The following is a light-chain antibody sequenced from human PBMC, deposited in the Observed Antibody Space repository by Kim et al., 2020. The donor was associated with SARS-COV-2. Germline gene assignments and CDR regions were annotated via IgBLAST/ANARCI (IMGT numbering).Light chain of an antibody. Sequence: GQSITIACTGTSSDVGGYNYVAWYQQHPGKAPKLIIYDVRKRPLGVSYRFSGSKSGNRASLTISGLQAEDDADYYCSSYTSSATLIFGGGTKVTVL. CDR1: SSDVGGYNY. J-gene: IGLJ2*01. CDR3: SSYTSSATLI. CDR2: DVR. V-gene: IGLV2-14*03.